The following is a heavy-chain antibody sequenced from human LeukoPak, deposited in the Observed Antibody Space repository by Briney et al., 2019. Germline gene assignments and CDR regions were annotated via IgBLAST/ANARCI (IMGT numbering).Heavy chain of an antibody. CDR2: IKQDGSEK. J-gene: IGHJ4*02. D-gene: IGHD2-15*01. Sequence: GGSLRLSCAASGFTFSSYWMSWVRQAPGKGLEWVANIKQDGSEKYYVDSVKGRFTISRDNAKNSLYLQMNSLRAEDTAVYYCARGGEDIVVVVAATADYWGQGILVTVSS. V-gene: IGHV3-7*03. CDR3: ARGGEDIVVVVAATADY. CDR1: GFTFSSYW.